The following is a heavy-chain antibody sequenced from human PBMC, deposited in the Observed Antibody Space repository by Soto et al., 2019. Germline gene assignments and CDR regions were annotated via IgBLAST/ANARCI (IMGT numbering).Heavy chain of an antibody. D-gene: IGHD4-17*01. CDR1: GGSISSYY. Sequence: SETLSLSCTVSGGSISSYYWSWIRQPPGKGLEWIGYIYYSGSTNSNPSLKSRVTISVDTSKNQFSLKLSSVTAADTAMYYCARTSYGVVDYWGQGTLVTVSS. CDR2: IYYSGST. CDR3: ARTSYGVVDY. V-gene: IGHV4-59*08. J-gene: IGHJ4*02.